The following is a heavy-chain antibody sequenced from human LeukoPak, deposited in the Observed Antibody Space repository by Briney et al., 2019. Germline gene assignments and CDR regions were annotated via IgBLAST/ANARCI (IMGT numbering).Heavy chain of an antibody. CDR2: IYYSGST. Sequence: SETLSLTCTVSGGSISSSSYYWGWIRQPPGKGLEWIGSIYYSGSTYYNPSLKSRVTISVDTSKNQFSLKLSSVTAADTAVYYCAQTSHPYYFDYWGQGTLVTVSS. V-gene: IGHV4-39*07. J-gene: IGHJ4*02. CDR1: GGSISSSSYY. CDR3: AQTSHPYYFDY.